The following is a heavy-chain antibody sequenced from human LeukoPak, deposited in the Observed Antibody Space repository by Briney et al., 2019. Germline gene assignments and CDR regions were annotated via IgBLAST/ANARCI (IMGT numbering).Heavy chain of an antibody. CDR3: ARDPSDYGAFDS. CDR1: GGSMSGYY. J-gene: IGHJ4*02. CDR2: ILYSGDT. Sequence: PSETLSLTCTVSGGSMSGYYWSWIRQPPGKGLEWVGYILYSGDTYYNPSLKSRLTISLDMSKNQFSLKLKSVTPADTAVYYCARDPSDYGAFDSWGQGTLVTVSS. D-gene: IGHD4-17*01. V-gene: IGHV4-30-4*08.